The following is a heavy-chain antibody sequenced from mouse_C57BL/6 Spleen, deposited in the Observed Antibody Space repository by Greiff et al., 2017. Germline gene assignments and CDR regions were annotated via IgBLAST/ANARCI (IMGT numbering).Heavy chain of an antibody. D-gene: IGHD1-3*01. CDR2: ISSGSSTI. Sequence: VQLKESGGGLVKPGGSLKLSCAASGFTFSDYGMHWVRQAPEKGLEWVAYISSGSSTIYYADTVKGRFTISRDNAKNTLFLQMTSLRSEDTAMYYGARTKSGAYWGQGTLVTVSA. V-gene: IGHV5-17*01. J-gene: IGHJ3*01. CDR1: GFTFSDYG. CDR3: ARTKSGAY.